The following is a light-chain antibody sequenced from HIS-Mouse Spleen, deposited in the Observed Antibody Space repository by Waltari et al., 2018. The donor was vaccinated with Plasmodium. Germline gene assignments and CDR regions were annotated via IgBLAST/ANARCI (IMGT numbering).Light chain of an antibody. V-gene: IGLV3-1*01. J-gene: IGLJ2*01. CDR3: QAWDSSTVV. CDR1: KLGDNY. CDR2: QDS. Sequence: SYELTQPPSVSVSPGQTASITCSGDKLGDNYACWYQQKPGQSPVLVSYQDSKRPSGNPERFSGSNSGNTAALTISGTQAMDEADYYCQAWDSSTVVFGGGTKLTVL.